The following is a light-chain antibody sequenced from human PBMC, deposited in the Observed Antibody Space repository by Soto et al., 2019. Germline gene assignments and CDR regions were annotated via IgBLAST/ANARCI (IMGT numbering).Light chain of an antibody. CDR1: SCDVGSYNL. V-gene: IGLV2-23*02. CDR2: EVS. Sequence: SFLVHPAPLSWSPGQSITLSCPGSSCDVGSYNLVSWYQQLPGNVPKLIIYEVSKRPSGVSNRFSGSESGNTASLTISGLQAEDEADYYCCSYAGRTTLFGTGTKVTVL. CDR3: CSYAGRTTL. J-gene: IGLJ1*01.